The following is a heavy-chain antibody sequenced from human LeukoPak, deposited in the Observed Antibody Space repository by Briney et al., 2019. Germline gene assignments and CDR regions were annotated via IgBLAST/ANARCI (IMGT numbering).Heavy chain of an antibody. V-gene: IGHV4-59*01. CDR3: ARGGSYRDGWFDP. J-gene: IGHJ5*02. Sequence: SETLSLTCTVSGGSISSYYWSWIRQPPGKGLEWIGYIYYSGSTNYNPSLKSRVTISVDTSKNQFSLKLSSVIAADTAVYYCARGGSYRDGWFDPWGQGTLVTVSS. CDR2: IYYSGST. CDR1: GGSISSYY. D-gene: IGHD1-26*01.